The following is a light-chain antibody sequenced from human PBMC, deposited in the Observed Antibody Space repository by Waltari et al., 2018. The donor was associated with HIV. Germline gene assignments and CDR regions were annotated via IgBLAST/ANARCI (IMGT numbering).Light chain of an antibody. CDR1: RSNIGAGFD. J-gene: IGLJ2*01. CDR3: QSYDMSQSGSLV. Sequence: QSVLTQPPSVSGAPGQRVTIACTGTRSNIGAGFDVHCYQKIPGNAPKLLIYDNNIRPSGVPDRFSGSKSGTSASLAITGLQSEDEADYYCQSYDMSQSGSLVFGGGTKLTVL. V-gene: IGLV1-40*01. CDR2: DNN.